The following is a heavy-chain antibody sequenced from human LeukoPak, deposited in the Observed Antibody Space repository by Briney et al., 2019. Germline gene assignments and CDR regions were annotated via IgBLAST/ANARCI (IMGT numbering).Heavy chain of an antibody. CDR3: ARDSVAFSVISDAFDI. Sequence: GGSLRLSCAASGFTFSSYAMHWVRQAPGKGLEGVAVISYDGSNKYYADSVKGRFTISRDNSKNTLYLQMNSLRAEDTAVYYCARDSVAFSVISDAFDIWGQGTMVTVSS. CDR2: ISYDGSNK. V-gene: IGHV3-30*04. J-gene: IGHJ3*02. CDR1: GFTFSSYA. D-gene: IGHD3-22*01.